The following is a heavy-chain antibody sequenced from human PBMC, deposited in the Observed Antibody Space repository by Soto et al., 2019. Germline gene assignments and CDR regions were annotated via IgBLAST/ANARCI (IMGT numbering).Heavy chain of an antibody. CDR3: ARGGLTPSHPLDS. CDR1: GPDVGYSF. CDR2: IYVGDSA. Sequence: TGGSLRLSCAASGPDVGYSFMIWVRQLPGGGLEWVSVIYVGDSAYYADSVKGRFTISRDKSTNTLYLQMGSLRESGTAVYYCARGGLTPSHPLDSWGQGTRVTVSS. D-gene: IGHD2-2*03. V-gene: IGHV3-53*01. J-gene: IGHJ4*02.